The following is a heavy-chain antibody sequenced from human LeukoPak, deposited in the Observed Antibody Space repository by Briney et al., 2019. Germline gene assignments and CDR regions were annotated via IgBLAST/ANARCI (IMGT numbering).Heavy chain of an antibody. J-gene: IGHJ6*02. CDR3: ARDGIAAAGQYYCYGMDV. V-gene: IGHV3-33*01. Sequence: SLRLSCAASGFTVSIYGGHWVRQAPGKGLGWVAVIWYDGDNKYYADSVKGRFTISRDNSKNTLYLQMNSLRAEDTAVYYCARDGIAAAGQYYCYGMDVWGQGTTVTVSS. D-gene: IGHD6-13*01. CDR2: IWYDGDNK. CDR1: GFTVSIYG.